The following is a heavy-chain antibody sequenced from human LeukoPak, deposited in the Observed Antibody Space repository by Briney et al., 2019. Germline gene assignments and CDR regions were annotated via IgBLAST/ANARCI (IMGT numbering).Heavy chain of an antibody. CDR1: DESLNGYY. V-gene: IGHV4-34*01. D-gene: IGHD1-14*01. J-gene: IGHJ5*02. Sequence: KASETLSLTCAVYDESLNGYYWSWIRQPPGKGLKWIGEMNDSGRTTYNPSLESRATISAERSKNQFSLKLTSVTAADTAVYYCASGSWSRRFAPWGQGTLVTVSS. CDR3: ASGSWSRRFAP. CDR2: MNDSGRT.